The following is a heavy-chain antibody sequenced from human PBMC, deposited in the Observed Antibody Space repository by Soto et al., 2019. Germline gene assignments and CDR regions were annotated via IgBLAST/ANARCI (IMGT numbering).Heavy chain of an antibody. V-gene: IGHV3-23*01. Sequence: EVQLLESGGGLVQPGGSLRLSCAASGFTFSSYAMSWVRQAPGKGLEWVSAISGSGGSTYYADSVKGRFTISRDNSKNTLYLQMNSLRAEDTAVYYCVKDSGHTYYYYGMDVWGQGTTVTVSS. CDR3: VKDSGHTYYYYGMDV. D-gene: IGHD2-21*01. J-gene: IGHJ6*02. CDR2: ISGSGGST. CDR1: GFTFSSYA.